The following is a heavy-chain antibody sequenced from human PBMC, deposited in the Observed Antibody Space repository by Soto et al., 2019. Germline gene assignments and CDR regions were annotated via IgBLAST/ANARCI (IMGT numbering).Heavy chain of an antibody. CDR3: AHKGCGDYPIDY. Sequence: QITLKESGPTLVKPTQTLTLTCTFSGFSLSTSGVGVGWIRQPPGKALEWLAVIYWDDSKHYSPSLKSRLTITQDTAKNQVVLTMTNMQPVDTATYFCAHKGCGDYPIDYWGQGTLVTVSS. CDR1: GFSLSTSGVG. J-gene: IGHJ4*02. D-gene: IGHD4-17*01. CDR2: IYWDDSK. V-gene: IGHV2-5*02.